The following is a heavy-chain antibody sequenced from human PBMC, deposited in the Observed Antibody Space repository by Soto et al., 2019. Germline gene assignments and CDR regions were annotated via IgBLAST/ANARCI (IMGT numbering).Heavy chain of an antibody. V-gene: IGHV4-59*01. CDR1: GGSLSGYY. CDR2: IYYTGST. CDR3: AKYRRTDAEGYTFDY. D-gene: IGHD2-15*01. J-gene: IGHJ4*02. Sequence: SETLSLTCTVSGGSLSGYYWSWIRQSPGKGLQWIGFIYYTGSTNYNLSLKSRVTMSVDTAKNQFSLHLSYVTAADTAVYFCAKYRRTDAEGYTFDYWGQGDLVT.